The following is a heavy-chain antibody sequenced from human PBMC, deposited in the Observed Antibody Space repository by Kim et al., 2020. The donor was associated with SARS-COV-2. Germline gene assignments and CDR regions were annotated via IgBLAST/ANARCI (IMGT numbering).Heavy chain of an antibody. Sequence: GGSLRLSCEGSGFAFDTFAITWVRQVPGKGLEWVSRITVHNVVMYYAASVKGRFTATRDNSRAHLHMRDLRGEDTATYDCASGLQPNAYCGAFDVCG. J-gene: IGHJ3*01. CDR2: ITVHNVVM. V-gene: IGHV3-23*01. CDR3: ASGLQPNAYCGAFDV. D-gene: IGHD2-21*01. CDR1: GFAFDTFA.